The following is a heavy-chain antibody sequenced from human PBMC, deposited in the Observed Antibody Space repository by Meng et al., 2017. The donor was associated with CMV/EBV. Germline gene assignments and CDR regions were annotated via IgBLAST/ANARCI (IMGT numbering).Heavy chain of an antibody. Sequence: GESLKISCAVSGLTVSSNYMSWVRQAPGKGLEWVSVIYSGGTTGYADSVRGRFTISRDKSKNTLYLQMNSLRVEDTAVYYCERGSGWYAFDMWGQGTMVTVSS. CDR3: ERGSGWYAFDM. CDR2: IYSGGTT. D-gene: IGHD6-19*01. J-gene: IGHJ3*02. CDR1: GLTVSSNY. V-gene: IGHV3-53*01.